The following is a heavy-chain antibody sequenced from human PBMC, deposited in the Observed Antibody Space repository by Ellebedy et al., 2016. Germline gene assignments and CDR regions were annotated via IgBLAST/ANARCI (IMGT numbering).Heavy chain of an antibody. CDR1: GGSISSYY. Sequence: SETLSLXCTVPGGSISSYYWSWFRQPAGKGLEWIGRIYSSGSTNYNPSLKSRVTMSVDTSKNQFSLKLSSVTAADTAVYYCASWGLGFGDLGYWGQGTLVTVSS. J-gene: IGHJ4*02. D-gene: IGHD3-10*01. CDR2: IYSSGST. CDR3: ASWGLGFGDLGY. V-gene: IGHV4-4*07.